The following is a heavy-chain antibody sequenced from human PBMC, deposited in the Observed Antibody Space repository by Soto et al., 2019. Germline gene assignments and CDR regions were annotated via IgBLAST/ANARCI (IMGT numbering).Heavy chain of an antibody. CDR1: GGSFSGYY. CDR3: ARAKILMGP. V-gene: IGHV4-34*01. Sequence: XGTLSLTCAVYGGSFSGYYWSWIRQPPGKGLEWIGEINHSGSTNYNPSLKSRVTISVDTSKNQFSLKLSSVTAADTAVYYCARAKILMGPWGQGTLVTVSS. D-gene: IGHD1-26*01. CDR2: INHSGST. J-gene: IGHJ5*02.